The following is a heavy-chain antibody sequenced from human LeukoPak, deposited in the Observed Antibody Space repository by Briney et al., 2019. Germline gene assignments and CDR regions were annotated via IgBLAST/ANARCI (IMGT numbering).Heavy chain of an antibody. CDR1: GFTFSSYG. J-gene: IGHJ4*02. CDR3: ASLARDY. D-gene: IGHD3-3*02. CDR2: IWYNGNNK. V-gene: IGHV3-33*01. Sequence: GRSLRLSCAASGFTFSSYGMHWVRQAPGKGLEWVAVIWYNGNNKYYADSVKGRFTISRDNSKNTLYLQMNSLRAEDTAVYFCASLARDYWGQGTLVSVSS.